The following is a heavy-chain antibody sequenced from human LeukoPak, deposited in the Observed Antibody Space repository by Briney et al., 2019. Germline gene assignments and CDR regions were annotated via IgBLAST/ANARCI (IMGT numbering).Heavy chain of an antibody. CDR3: AREAQIITMVRGYFDY. Sequence: GGSLRLSCAASGFTFSDYYMSWIRQAPGQGLEWVSYISSSCSTIYYADSVKGRFTISRDNAKNSLYLQMNSLRAEDTAVYYCAREAQIITMVRGYFDYWGQGTLVTVSS. CDR2: ISSSCSTI. J-gene: IGHJ4*02. CDR1: GFTFSDYY. V-gene: IGHV3-11*04. D-gene: IGHD3-10*01.